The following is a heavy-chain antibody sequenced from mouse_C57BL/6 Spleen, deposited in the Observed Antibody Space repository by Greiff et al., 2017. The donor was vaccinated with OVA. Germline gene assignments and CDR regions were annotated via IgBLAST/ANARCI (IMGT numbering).Heavy chain of an antibody. CDR1: GYTFTDHT. Sequence: QVQLQESDAELVKPGASVKISCKASGYTFTDHTIHWVKQRPEQGLEWIGYIYPRDGSTKYNEKFKGKATLTADKSSNTAYMQLNSLISEDSAVDFCARSPYYYGNYVDYWGQGTTLTVSS. CDR2: IYPRDGST. J-gene: IGHJ2*01. CDR3: ARSPYYYGNYVDY. D-gene: IGHD1-1*01. V-gene: IGHV1-78*01.